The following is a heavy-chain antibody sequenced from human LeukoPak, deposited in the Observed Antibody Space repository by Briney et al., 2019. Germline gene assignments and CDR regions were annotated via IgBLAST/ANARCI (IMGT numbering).Heavy chain of an antibody. CDR3: AKAPRAAAGTYNGMDV. D-gene: IGHD6-13*01. CDR1: GFTFSSSW. V-gene: IGHV3-74*01. Sequence: PGGSLRLSCAASGFTFSSSWMYWVRQAPGKGLEWVSRIYSDGSSTSYAASVKGRFTISRDNSKNTLYLQMNSLRAEDTAVYYCAKAPRAAAGTYNGMDVWGQGTTVTVSS. J-gene: IGHJ6*02. CDR2: IYSDGSST.